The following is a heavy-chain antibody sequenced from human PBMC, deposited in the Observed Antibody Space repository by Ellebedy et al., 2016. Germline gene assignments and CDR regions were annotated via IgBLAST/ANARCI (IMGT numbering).Heavy chain of an antibody. Sequence: GESLKISXAASGFSLSDYSMNWVRQAPGKGLEWVSSITSRSSHIFYADSVKGRFTISRDNAKNSVYLQMNSLRGEDTALYYCARGVGGTRLNWFDPWGQGTLVTVSS. CDR3: ARGVGGTRLNWFDP. D-gene: IGHD3-16*01. CDR1: GFSLSDYS. J-gene: IGHJ5*02. CDR2: ITSRSSHI. V-gene: IGHV3-21*01.